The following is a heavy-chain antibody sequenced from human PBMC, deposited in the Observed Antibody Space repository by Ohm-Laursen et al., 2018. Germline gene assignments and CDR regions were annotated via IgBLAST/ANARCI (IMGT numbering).Heavy chain of an antibody. CDR2: ISIDGSDT. CDR1: GFSLSSYW. CDR3: ARAGDLDYSNYVGVDWFDP. Sequence: SLRLSCAASGFSLSSYWMHWVRQAPGKGLVWVSRISIDGSDTRNADSVKGRFTISRDNAKNSLYLQMNSLRAEDTAVYYCARAGDLDYSNYVGVDWFDPWGQGTLVTVSS. D-gene: IGHD4-11*01. J-gene: IGHJ5*02. V-gene: IGHV3-74*01.